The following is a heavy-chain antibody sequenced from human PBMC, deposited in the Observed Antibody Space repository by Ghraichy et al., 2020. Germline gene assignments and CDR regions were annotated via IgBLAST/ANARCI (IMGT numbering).Heavy chain of an antibody. Sequence: SETLSLTCTVSGGSINISGYYWSWIRQPPGEGLECIGYVYDGGNTKYNPSLKSRVTISVDTSKNHFSLNLTSVTAADTAMYYCARGYSSTLMNWFDPWGQGTLVTVSS. J-gene: IGHJ5*02. CDR2: VYDGGNT. D-gene: IGHD2-2*01. CDR1: GGSINISGYY. CDR3: ARGYSSTLMNWFDP. V-gene: IGHV4-61*03.